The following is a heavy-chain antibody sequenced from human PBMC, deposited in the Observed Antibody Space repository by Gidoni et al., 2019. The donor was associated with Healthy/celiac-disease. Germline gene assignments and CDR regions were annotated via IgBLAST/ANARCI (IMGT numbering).Heavy chain of an antibody. CDR1: GFSLSNARMG. D-gene: IGHD5-12*01. CDR2: IVSNDEK. CDR3: ARIFSVYSGYLHPSFDP. J-gene: IGHJ5*02. Sequence: QVTWKESGPVLVKPTETLTLTCTVSGFSLSNARMGVSWIRQPPGKALEWLAHIVSNDEKSYSPSLKSRLTISQDTSNSQFVLTMTNMDPVDTATYYCARIFSVYSGYLHPSFDPWGQGTLVTVSS. V-gene: IGHV2-26*01.